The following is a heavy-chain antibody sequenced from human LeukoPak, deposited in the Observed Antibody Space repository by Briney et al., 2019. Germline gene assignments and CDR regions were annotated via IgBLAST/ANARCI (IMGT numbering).Heavy chain of an antibody. Sequence: GGSLRLSCAASGFTFSSYGMHWVRQAPGKGLEWVAVIWYDGSNKYYADSVKGRFTISRDNSKNTLYLQMNSLRAEDTAVYYCARGAMVESDAFDIWGQGTMVTVSS. CDR1: GFTFSSYG. CDR3: ARGAMVESDAFDI. CDR2: IWYDGSNK. V-gene: IGHV3-33*01. J-gene: IGHJ3*02. D-gene: IGHD5-18*01.